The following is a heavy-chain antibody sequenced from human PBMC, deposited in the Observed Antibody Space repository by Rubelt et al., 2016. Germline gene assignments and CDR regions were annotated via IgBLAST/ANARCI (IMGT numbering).Heavy chain of an antibody. D-gene: IGHD6-19*01. CDR2: INHSGST. J-gene: IGHJ3*02. CDR1: GGSFSGYY. CDR3: ASQSSSGWYAFDI. Sequence: VQLQQWGAGLLKPSETLSLTCAVYGGSFSGYYWSWIRQPPGKGLEWIGEINHSGSTNYNPSLKSRVTISVDTSKNQFSLKLSSVTAADTAVYSCASQSSSGWYAFDIWGQGTMVTVSS. V-gene: IGHV4-34*01.